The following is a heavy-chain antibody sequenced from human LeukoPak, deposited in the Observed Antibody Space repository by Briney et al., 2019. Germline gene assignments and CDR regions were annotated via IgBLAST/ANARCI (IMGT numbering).Heavy chain of an antibody. J-gene: IGHJ4*02. V-gene: IGHV1-46*01. CDR2: VNPSGGST. CDR3: AREVIIVLEPLTNTIDY. Sequence: ASVKVSCKASGYTFTVYYMHWVRQAPGQGLEWMGIVNPSGGSTTYAQKFQGRVTMTRDTSTSTVYMELTSLRSEDTAVYYCAREVIIVLEPLTNTIDYWGQGTRVTVSS. D-gene: IGHD2-8*01. CDR1: GYTFTVYY.